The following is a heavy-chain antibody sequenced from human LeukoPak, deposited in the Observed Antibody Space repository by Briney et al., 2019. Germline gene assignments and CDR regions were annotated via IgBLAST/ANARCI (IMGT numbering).Heavy chain of an antibody. CDR3: AKDSVAASYYYYYYMDV. CDR1: GFTFSSYG. Sequence: GGSLRLSCAASGFTFSSYGMHWVRQAPGKGLEWVAFIRYDGSNKYYADSVKGRFTISRDNSKNTLYLQMNSLRAEDTAVYYCAKDSVAASYYYYYYMDVWGKGTTVTISS. J-gene: IGHJ6*03. CDR2: IRYDGSNK. D-gene: IGHD6-19*01. V-gene: IGHV3-30*02.